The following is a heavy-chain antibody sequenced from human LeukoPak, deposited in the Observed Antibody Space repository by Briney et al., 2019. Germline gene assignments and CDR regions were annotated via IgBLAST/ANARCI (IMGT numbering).Heavy chain of an antibody. Sequence: GGSLRLSCAASGFTFSSYGMHWVRQAPGKGLEWVAVIWYDGSNKYYADSVKGRFTISRDNSKNTLYLQMNSLRAEDTAVYYCARSDRMVRGVIGYWGQGTLVTVSS. CDR3: ARSDRMVRGVIGY. D-gene: IGHD3-10*01. CDR2: IWYDGSNK. J-gene: IGHJ4*02. V-gene: IGHV3-33*01. CDR1: GFTFSSYG.